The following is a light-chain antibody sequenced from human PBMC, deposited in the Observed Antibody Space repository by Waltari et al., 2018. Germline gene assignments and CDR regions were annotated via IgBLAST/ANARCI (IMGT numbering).Light chain of an antibody. CDR2: EAT. Sequence: QSALTQPASVSGSPGQSLAVSCTGSSSDVGTYNLVSWYQQHPGKAPKLIIYEATKRPSGVSNRFSGPKSGNMASLTISGLQAEDEAEYYCCSFAGRSTWVFGTGTKVTVL. CDR3: CSFAGRSTWV. J-gene: IGLJ1*01. V-gene: IGLV2-23*01. CDR1: SSDVGTYNL.